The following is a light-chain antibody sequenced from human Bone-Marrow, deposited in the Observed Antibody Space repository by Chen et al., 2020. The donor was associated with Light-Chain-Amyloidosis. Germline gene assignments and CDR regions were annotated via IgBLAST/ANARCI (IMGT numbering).Light chain of an antibody. CDR3: SSFTSSSSYV. CDR2: AVS. CDR1: SGDVGTYDY. V-gene: IGLV2-14*01. Sequence: QSALTPPVSVSGSPGQAITLSCTGTSGDVGTYDYFSWYQQHPGKAPKVMIYAVSNAPSGVSKRFSGSKSGNTASLTISGLQAEDEADYYCSSFTSSSSYVFGPGTKVTVL. J-gene: IGLJ1*01.